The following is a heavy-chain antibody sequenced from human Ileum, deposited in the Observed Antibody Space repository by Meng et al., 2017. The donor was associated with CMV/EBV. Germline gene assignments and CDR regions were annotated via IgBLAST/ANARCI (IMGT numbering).Heavy chain of an antibody. V-gene: IGHV3-48*04. CDR1: GFTFSSYS. Sequence: GESLKISCAASGFTFSSYSMNWVRQAPGKGLEWVSYISSSSSTIYYADSVKGGFTISRDNAKNSLYLQMNSLRAEDTAVYYCARDSDSVRYYDFWSGYYGMDVWGQGTTVTVSS. J-gene: IGHJ6*02. CDR2: ISSSSSTI. D-gene: IGHD3-3*01. CDR3: ARDSDSVRYYDFWSGYYGMDV.